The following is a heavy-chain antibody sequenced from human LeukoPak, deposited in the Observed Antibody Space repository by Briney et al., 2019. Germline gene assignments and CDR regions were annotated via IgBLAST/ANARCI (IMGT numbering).Heavy chain of an antibody. V-gene: IGHV3-20*04. J-gene: IGHJ3*02. CDR1: GFTFDDYG. Sequence: PGGSLRLSCAASGFTFDDYGMSWVRQAPGKGLEWVSDFHWYGGSTGYADSVKGRFNISRDNAKISLYLQMNSLRAEDTALYYCARDRESCGGDCYSSNDAFDIWGQGTMVTVSS. CDR3: ARDRESCGGDCYSSNDAFDI. D-gene: IGHD2-21*02. CDR2: FHWYGGST.